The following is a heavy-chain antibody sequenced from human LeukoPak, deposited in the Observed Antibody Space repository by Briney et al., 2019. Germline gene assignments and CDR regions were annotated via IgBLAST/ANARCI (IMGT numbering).Heavy chain of an antibody. Sequence: PSETLSLTCTVSGDSISSGYYWVWIRQPPGKGLEGIGSIYHSGSTSYNPSLKRQGTISVDTSKTQFCLTLSSVTAADTAVYYCARDLVVYSSSWYKPPDAFDIWGQGTMVTVSS. V-gene: IGHV4-38-2*02. CDR3: ARDLVVYSSSWYKPPDAFDI. J-gene: IGHJ3*02. CDR2: IYHSGST. CDR1: GDSISSGYY. D-gene: IGHD6-13*01.